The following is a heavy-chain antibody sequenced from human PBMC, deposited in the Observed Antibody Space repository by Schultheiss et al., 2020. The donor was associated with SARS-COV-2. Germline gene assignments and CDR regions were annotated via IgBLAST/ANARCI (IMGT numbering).Heavy chain of an antibody. V-gene: IGHV3-64*04. CDR1: GFTFSDYY. CDR2: ISSNGGST. J-gene: IGHJ4*02. CDR3: TTVESYYDSTTLGFFDY. Sequence: GGSLRLSCAASGFTFSDYYMSWIRQAPGKGLEYVLAISSNGGSTYYADSVKGRFTISRDNSKNTLYLQMNSLRAEDTAVYYCTTVESYYDSTTLGFFDYWGQGTLVTVSS. D-gene: IGHD3-22*01.